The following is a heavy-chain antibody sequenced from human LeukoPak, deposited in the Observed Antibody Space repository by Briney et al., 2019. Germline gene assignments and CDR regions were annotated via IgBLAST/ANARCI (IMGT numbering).Heavy chain of an antibody. D-gene: IGHD1-26*01. V-gene: IGHV4-59*08. CDR1: GGSISSYY. Sequence: SETLSLTCTVSGGSISSYYWSWIRQPPGKGLEWIGYIYYSGSTNYNPSLKSRATISVDTSKNQFSLKLSSVTAADTAVYYCARHSIGRGSYFHYWGQGTLVTVSS. CDR2: IYYSGST. CDR3: ARHSIGRGSYFHY. J-gene: IGHJ4*02.